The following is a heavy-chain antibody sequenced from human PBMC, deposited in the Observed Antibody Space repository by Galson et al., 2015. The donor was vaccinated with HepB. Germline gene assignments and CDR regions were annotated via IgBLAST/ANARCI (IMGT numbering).Heavy chain of an antibody. D-gene: IGHD6-25*01. Sequence: SLRLSCAASGLTVSSAYMSWVRQAPGKGLEWVSIIFSGGSTYYAASVKGRFTISRDNSKNTLHLQMNSLRAEDTAVYYCARDYSSAWLGYWGQGTLVTVSS. V-gene: IGHV3-66*01. CDR1: GLTVSSAY. J-gene: IGHJ4*02. CDR3: ARDYSSAWLGY. CDR2: IFSGGST.